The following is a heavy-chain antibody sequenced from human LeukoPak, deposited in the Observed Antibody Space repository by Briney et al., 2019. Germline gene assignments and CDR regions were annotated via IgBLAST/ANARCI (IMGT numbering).Heavy chain of an antibody. CDR2: ISSSSSTI. J-gene: IGHJ4*02. CDR1: GFAFSSYS. CDR3: ARGHYYDSSAPKGFDY. D-gene: IGHD3-22*01. Sequence: GGSLRLSCAASGFAFSSYSMNWVRQAPGKGLEWVSYISSSSSTIYYADSVKGRFTISRDNAKNSLYLQMNSLRAEDTAVYYCARGHYYDSSAPKGFDYWGQGTLVTVSS. V-gene: IGHV3-48*04.